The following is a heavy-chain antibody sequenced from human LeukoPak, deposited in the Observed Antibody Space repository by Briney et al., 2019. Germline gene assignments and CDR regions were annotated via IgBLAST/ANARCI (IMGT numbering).Heavy chain of an antibody. CDR3: ARRGDSDFRIF. CDR1: SYSFDSQW. J-gene: IGHJ4*02. D-gene: IGHD2-21*02. V-gene: IGHV5-51*01. Sequence: GESLKISCKGPSYSFDSQWVGWVRQVPGSGLEWMGIIYPDDSDTRYSPAFQGQVTISADKSISTAYLHWRSLEASDTAIYYCARRGDSDFRIFWGQGTLVTVSS. CDR2: IYPDDSDT.